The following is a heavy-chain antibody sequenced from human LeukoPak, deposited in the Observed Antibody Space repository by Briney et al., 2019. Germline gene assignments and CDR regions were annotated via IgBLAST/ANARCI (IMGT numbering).Heavy chain of an antibody. D-gene: IGHD3-16*01. CDR3: ARGGGLDV. CDR1: GFTFSRHG. J-gene: IGHJ6*02. V-gene: IGHV3-7*03. CDR2: INHNGNVN. Sequence: GRSLRLSCAPSGFTFSRHGMHWVRQAPGKGLEWVASINHNGNVNYYVDSVKGRSTISRDNAKNSLYLQMSNLRAEDTAVYFCARGGGLDVWGQGATVTVSS.